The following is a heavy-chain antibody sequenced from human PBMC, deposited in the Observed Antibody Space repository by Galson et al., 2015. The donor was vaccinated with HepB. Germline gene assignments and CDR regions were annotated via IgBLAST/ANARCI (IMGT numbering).Heavy chain of an antibody. Sequence: SLRLSCAASGFTFSNYGMHWVRQAPGKGLEWVAVISYDGSNKYYADSVKGRFTISRDNSKNTLYLQMSSLRAEDTALYYCAKDPYLYSALAGTMAGFDYWGQGTLVTVSS. J-gene: IGHJ4*02. CDR1: GFTFSNYG. V-gene: IGHV3-30*18. D-gene: IGHD6-19*01. CDR2: ISYDGSNK. CDR3: AKDPYLYSALAGTMAGFDY.